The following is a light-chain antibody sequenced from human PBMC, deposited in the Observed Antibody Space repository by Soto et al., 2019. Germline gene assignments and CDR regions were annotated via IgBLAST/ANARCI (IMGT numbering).Light chain of an antibody. CDR1: QSLLYGSTNKNY. CDR2: WAS. CDR3: QQYYGAWT. J-gene: IGKJ1*01. V-gene: IGKV4-1*01. Sequence: DIVMTQSPDSLAVSLGERATINCKSSQSLLYGSTNKNYLAWYQQKPGQPPKLLIYWASTRESGVPDRFSGSGSGTDFTLTISSHQAEDVAVYFCQQYYGAWTFCQGTKVEIK.